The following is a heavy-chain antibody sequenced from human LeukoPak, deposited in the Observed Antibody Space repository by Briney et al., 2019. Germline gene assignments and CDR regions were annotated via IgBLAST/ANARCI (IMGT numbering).Heavy chain of an antibody. Sequence: GASVKVSCKASGYTFTDYFVHWVRQAPGQGLDWMGWINPKSGAINYAQRFQGRVTMTRDTSITTAYMELSRLGSDDTAVYYCARAYEYSWFDPWGQGTLVTVSS. D-gene: IGHD2/OR15-2a*01. CDR2: INPKSGAI. CDR1: GYTFTDYF. J-gene: IGHJ5*02. V-gene: IGHV1-2*02. CDR3: ARAYEYSWFDP.